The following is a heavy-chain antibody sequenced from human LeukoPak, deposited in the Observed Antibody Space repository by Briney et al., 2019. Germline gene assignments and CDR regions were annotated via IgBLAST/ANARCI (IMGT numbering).Heavy chain of an antibody. V-gene: IGHV3-23*01. D-gene: IGHD5-18*01. Sequence: GGSLRLSCAASGFTFSSYGMSWVRQAPGKGLEWVSAISGSGGSTYYADSVKGRFTISRDNSKNTLYLQMNSLRAEDTAVYYCATDGYSYGLDYWGQGTLVTVSS. CDR2: ISGSGGST. CDR1: GFTFSSYG. J-gene: IGHJ4*02. CDR3: ATDGYSYGLDY.